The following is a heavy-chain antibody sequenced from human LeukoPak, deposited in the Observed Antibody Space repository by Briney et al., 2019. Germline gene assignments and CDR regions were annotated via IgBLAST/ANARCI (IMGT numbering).Heavy chain of an antibody. CDR2: ISGSGGST. D-gene: IGHD2-8*01. Sequence: GGSLRLSCAASGFTFSSYAMSWVRQAPGKGLEWVSAISGSGGSTYYADSVKGRFTISRDNSKNTLYLQTNSLRAEDTAVYYCAKIPIVLMVYAIGYFDYWGQGTLVTVSS. CDR3: AKIPIVLMVYAIGYFDY. J-gene: IGHJ4*02. V-gene: IGHV3-23*01. CDR1: GFTFSSYA.